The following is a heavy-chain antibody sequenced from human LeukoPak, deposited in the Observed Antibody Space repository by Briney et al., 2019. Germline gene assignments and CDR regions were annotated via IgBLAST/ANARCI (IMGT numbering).Heavy chain of an antibody. CDR3: ASLLVWDSSGYTPSYGMDV. J-gene: IGHJ6*02. CDR1: GYTFTGYY. V-gene: IGHV1-2*02. Sequence: ASVKVSCKASGYTFTGYYMHWVRQAPGQGLEWMGWINPNSGGTNYAQKFQGRVTMTRDTSISTAYMELSRLRSDDTAVYYCASLLVWDSSGYTPSYGMDVWGQGTTVTVSS. D-gene: IGHD3-22*01. CDR2: INPNSGGT.